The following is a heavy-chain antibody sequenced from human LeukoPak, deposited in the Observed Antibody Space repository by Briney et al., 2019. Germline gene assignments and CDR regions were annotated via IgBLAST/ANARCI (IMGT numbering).Heavy chain of an antibody. CDR3: ARSLVGAASTRSFDY. V-gene: IGHV1-18*01. CDR1: GYTFKSYG. CDR2: ISPCNGNT. D-gene: IGHD1-26*01. J-gene: IGHJ4*02. Sequence: GASVKVSCKASGYTFKSYGISWVRQAPGQGLEWMGWISPCNGNTNYEQKFQGRVTMTSDTSTSTTYMELRSLQSDDTAVYYCARSLVGAASTRSFDYWGQGTPVTVSS.